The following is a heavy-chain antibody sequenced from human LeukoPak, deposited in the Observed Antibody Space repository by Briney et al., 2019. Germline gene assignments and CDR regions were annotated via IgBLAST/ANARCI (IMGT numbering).Heavy chain of an antibody. D-gene: IGHD3-3*01. J-gene: IGHJ6*02. CDR2: IYYSGST. CDR3: ARTDYDFWSGYRGYYYYYGMDV. CDR1: GGSISSYY. V-gene: IGHV4-59*01. Sequence: SETLSLTCTVSGGSISSYYWSWIRQPPGKGLEWIGYIYYSGSTNYNPSLKSRVTISVDTSKNQFSLKLSSVTAADTAVYYCARTDYDFWSGYRGYYYYYGMDVWGQGTRSPSP.